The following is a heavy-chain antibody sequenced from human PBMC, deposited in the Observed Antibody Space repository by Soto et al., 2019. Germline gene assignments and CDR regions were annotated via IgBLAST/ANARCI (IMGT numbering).Heavy chain of an antibody. D-gene: IGHD2-2*01. J-gene: IGHJ4*02. Sequence: QVQVVESGGGVVQPGRSLRLSCAASGFNFSNYNMHWVRQAPGKGRECVAIISHDVSKQYSAGSVKGRFTISRNNAKNILFLQRDSMRAEDAAVYHCATDLKYGTLDHWGQGTMVRVS. CDR2: ISHDVSKQ. CDR1: GFNFSNYN. CDR3: ATDLKYGTLDH. V-gene: IGHV3-30*03.